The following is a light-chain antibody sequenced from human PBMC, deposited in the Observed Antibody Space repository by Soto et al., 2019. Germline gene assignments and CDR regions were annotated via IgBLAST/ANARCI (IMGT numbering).Light chain of an antibody. V-gene: IGKV1-27*01. Sequence: EIRVTISPASVSRAVGNTGTISFRSSQAISTYLAWYQQKPGKVPNLLIYGASTLQSGVPSRFSGSGSGTDFTLTISSLQPEDVATYYCQKDNCVPNSLGPRTKVDIK. J-gene: IGKJ2*03. CDR1: QAISTY. CDR3: QKDNCVPNS. CDR2: GAS.